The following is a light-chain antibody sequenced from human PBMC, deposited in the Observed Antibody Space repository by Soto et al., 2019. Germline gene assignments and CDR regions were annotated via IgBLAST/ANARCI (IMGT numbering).Light chain of an antibody. V-gene: IGKV1-5*03. J-gene: IGKJ1*01. CDR2: KAS. CDR1: QSISSW. CDR3: QQYKNYPWT. Sequence: DIQMTQSPSTLSASVGDRVTITCRASQSISSWLAWYQQKPGKAPKLLISKASSLESGVPSRFSGSGSGTEFTLTISSLQPDDFETYYCQQYKNYPWTFGQGTKVEIK.